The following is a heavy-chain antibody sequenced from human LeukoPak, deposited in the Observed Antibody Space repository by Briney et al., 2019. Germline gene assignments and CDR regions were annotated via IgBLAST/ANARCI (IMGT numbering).Heavy chain of an antibody. D-gene: IGHD6-6*01. CDR2: INPNSGGT. CDR3: ARGIRSSSSA. V-gene: IGHV1-2*02. CDR1: GYTFTSYG. Sequence: RASVKVSCEASGYTFTSYGISWVRQAPGQGLEWMGWINPNSGGTNYAQKFQGRVTMTRDTSISTAYMELSRLRSDDTAVYYCARGIRSSSSAWGQGTLVTVSS. J-gene: IGHJ5*02.